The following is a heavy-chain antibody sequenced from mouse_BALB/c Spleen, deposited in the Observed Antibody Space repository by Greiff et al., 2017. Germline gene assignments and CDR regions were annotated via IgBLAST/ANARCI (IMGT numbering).Heavy chain of an antibody. D-gene: IGHD1-2*01. V-gene: IGHV1S81*02. CDR2: INPSNGRT. CDR1: GYTFTSYW. J-gene: IGHJ4*01. CDR3: ARVGYYGFYAMDY. Sequence: VQLQQPGAELVKPGASVKLSCKASGYTFTSYWMHWVKQRPGQGLEWIGEINPSNGRTNYNEKFKSKATLTVDKSSSTAYMQLSSLTSEDSAVYYCARVGYYGFYAMDYWGQGTSVTVSS.